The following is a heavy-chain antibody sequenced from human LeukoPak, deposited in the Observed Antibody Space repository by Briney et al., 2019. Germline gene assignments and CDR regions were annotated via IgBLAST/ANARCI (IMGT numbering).Heavy chain of an antibody. V-gene: IGHV3-72*01. J-gene: IGHJ4*02. D-gene: IGHD4-23*01. Sequence: GGSLRLSCAASGFTFSDQYMDCVRQAPGRGLEWVGRIRDKANSYTTEYAASVKGRFTISRDDSRTSLSLQMKSLKTEDTAVYYCARTTMVIHYYFDSWGQGSLVTVSS. CDR3: ARTTMVIHYYFDS. CDR2: IRDKANSYTT. CDR1: GFTFSDQY.